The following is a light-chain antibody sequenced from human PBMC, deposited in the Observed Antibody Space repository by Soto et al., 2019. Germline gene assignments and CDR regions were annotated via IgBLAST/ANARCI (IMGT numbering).Light chain of an antibody. CDR2: AAS. CDR1: QSISSY. CDR3: QQSYSTPRT. V-gene: IGKV1-39*01. J-gene: IGKJ1*01. Sequence: DIQMTQSPSSLSASVGDRVTITCRASQSISSYVNWYHQKPGKAPKLLIYAASSLQSGVPSRFSGSGSGTDFTLTISSLQPEDFATYYCQQSYSTPRTFGQGTKVDI.